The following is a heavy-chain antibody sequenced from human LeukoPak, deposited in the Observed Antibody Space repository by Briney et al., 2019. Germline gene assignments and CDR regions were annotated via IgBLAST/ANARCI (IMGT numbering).Heavy chain of an antibody. D-gene: IGHD6-6*01. CDR1: GFIFNTYR. CDR2: ISSSGSYI. Sequence: GGSLRLSCAASGFIFNTYRMTWVRQAPGKGLEWVSSISSSGSYIYYADSVKGRFTISRDNAKNSLFLQMNSLRDEDTAVYYCASGFSSSPYFDYWGQGTLVTVSS. J-gene: IGHJ4*02. CDR3: ASGFSSSPYFDY. V-gene: IGHV3-21*01.